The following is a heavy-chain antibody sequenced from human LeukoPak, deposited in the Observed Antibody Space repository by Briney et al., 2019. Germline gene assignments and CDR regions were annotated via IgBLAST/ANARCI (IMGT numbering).Heavy chain of an antibody. V-gene: IGHV3-23*01. D-gene: IGHD3-22*01. J-gene: IGHJ4*02. CDR3: AKSGDRYYYDSSGYFN. Sequence: GGSLRLSCAASGFTFSSYAMSWVRQAPGKGLEWVPAISGSGGSTYYADSVKGRFTISRDNSKNTLYLQMNSLRAEDTAVYYCAKSGDRYYYDSSGYFNWGQGTLVTVSS. CDR2: ISGSGGST. CDR1: GFTFSSYA.